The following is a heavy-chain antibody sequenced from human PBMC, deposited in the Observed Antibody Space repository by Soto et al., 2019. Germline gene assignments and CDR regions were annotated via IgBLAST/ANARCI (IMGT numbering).Heavy chain of an antibody. D-gene: IGHD2-8*01. CDR1: GFTFSDYA. Sequence: PGGSLRLSCTGSGFTFSDYAMGWFRQGPGKGLEWVGFIRSSVDGLTSEYAASVRGRVIMSRDDSKGIGYLQIDSLKTEDTAVYYCSRVDFTNYSSSYLLDYGGQGALVTVS. CDR3: SRVDFTNYSSSYLLDY. V-gene: IGHV3-49*03. CDR2: IRSSVDGLTS. J-gene: IGHJ4*02.